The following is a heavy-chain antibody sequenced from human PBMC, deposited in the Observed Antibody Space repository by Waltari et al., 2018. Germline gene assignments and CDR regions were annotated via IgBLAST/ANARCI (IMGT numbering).Heavy chain of an antibody. D-gene: IGHD3-22*01. CDR1: GYTFTSYA. V-gene: IGHV1-3*01. J-gene: IGHJ3*02. CDR3: ARGGGYYYSGAFDI. Sequence: QVQLVQSGAEVTKPGASVKVSCKASGYTFTSYAMHWVRQAPGQRLEWMGWINAGNGNTKYSQKFQGRVTITRDTSASTAYMELSSLRSEDTAVYYCARGGGYYYSGAFDIWGQGTMVTVSS. CDR2: INAGNGNT.